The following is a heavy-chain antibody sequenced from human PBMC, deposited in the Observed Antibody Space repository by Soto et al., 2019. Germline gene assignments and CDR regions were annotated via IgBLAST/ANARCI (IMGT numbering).Heavy chain of an antibody. V-gene: IGHV4-39*01. CDR2: ISHDGHA. Sequence: PSETLSFTCSVLGDSISDTRYYWGWIRQSPEKGLEWIGSISHDGHAYYNPSLKSRVTLFADTSRNQSSLKMKSVTVADTALYFCARQVCGDYLGGNWFDPWGQGALVTVSS. J-gene: IGHJ5*02. D-gene: IGHD4-17*01. CDR1: GDSISDTRYY. CDR3: ARQVCGDYLGGNWFDP.